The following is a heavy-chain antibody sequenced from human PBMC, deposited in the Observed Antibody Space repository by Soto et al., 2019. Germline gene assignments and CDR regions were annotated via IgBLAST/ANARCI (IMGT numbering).Heavy chain of an antibody. J-gene: IGHJ4*02. CDR1: GFTFSSCA. Sequence: GGSLRLSCAASGFTFSSCAMSWVRQAPGKGLEWVSAISGSGGSTYYADSVKGRFTISRDNSKNTLYLQMNSLRAEDTAVYYCARYCSGGSCYSGPDYWGQGTLVTVSS. V-gene: IGHV3-23*01. CDR3: ARYCSGGSCYSGPDY. D-gene: IGHD2-15*01. CDR2: ISGSGGST.